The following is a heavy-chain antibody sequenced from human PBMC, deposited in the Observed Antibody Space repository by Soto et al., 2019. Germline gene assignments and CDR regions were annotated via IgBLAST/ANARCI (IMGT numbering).Heavy chain of an antibody. CDR2: INHSGST. CDR1: GGSFSGYY. J-gene: IGHJ3*02. Sequence: SETLSLTCAVYGGSFSGYYWSWIRQPPGKGLEWIGEINHSGSTNYNPSLKSRVTISVDTSKNQFSLKLSSVTAADTAVYYCARGLVWNYAFDIWGQGTMVTVSS. CDR3: ARGLVWNYAFDI. V-gene: IGHV4-34*01. D-gene: IGHD1-7*01.